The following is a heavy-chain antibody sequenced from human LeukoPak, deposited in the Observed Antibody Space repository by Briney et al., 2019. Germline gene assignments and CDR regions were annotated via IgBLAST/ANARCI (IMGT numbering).Heavy chain of an antibody. J-gene: IGHJ1*01. Sequence: GGSLRISCAASGFTFSSYSMNWVRQAPGKGLEWVSSISSSSSYIYYADSVKGRFTISRDNAKNSLYLQMNSLRAEDTAVYYCASLSGLRFKAEYFQHWGQGTLVTVSS. V-gene: IGHV3-21*01. D-gene: IGHD5-12*01. CDR3: ASLSGLRFKAEYFQH. CDR1: GFTFSSYS. CDR2: ISSSSSYI.